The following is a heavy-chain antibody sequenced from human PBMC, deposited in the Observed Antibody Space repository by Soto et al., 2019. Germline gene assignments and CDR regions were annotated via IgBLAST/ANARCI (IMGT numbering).Heavy chain of an antibody. CDR2: IRTKSEGATT. D-gene: IGHD1-26*01. J-gene: IGHJ4*02. Sequence: GGSLRLSCEASGFAFTNAWLSWVRQPPGKGLEWVGRIRTKSEGATTDYAAPVKGRFTISTDESKNTLFLGINSLQTEDTGVYFCATEGGPRMTYWGQGTLVTVSS. CDR1: GFAFTNAW. V-gene: IGHV3-15*01. CDR3: ATEGGPRMTY.